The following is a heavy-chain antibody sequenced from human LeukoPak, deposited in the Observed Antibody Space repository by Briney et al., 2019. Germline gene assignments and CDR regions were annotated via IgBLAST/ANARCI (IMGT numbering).Heavy chain of an antibody. Sequence: PSETLSLTCTVSGGSISSSYYTWIRQSAGKGLEWIGRIYTSGSAKYNPSLESRATMSLDTSKNLFSLRLSSVTAADTALYFRAREFYVRTTRGAFDYWGQGTLVTVSS. CDR2: IYTSGSA. CDR1: GGSISSSY. D-gene: IGHD1-26*01. J-gene: IGHJ4*02. CDR3: AREFYVRTTRGAFDY. V-gene: IGHV4-4*07.